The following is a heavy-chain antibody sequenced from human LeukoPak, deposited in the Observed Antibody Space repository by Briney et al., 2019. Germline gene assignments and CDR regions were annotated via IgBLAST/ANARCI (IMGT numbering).Heavy chain of an antibody. Sequence: GGSLRLSCAASGYTFSTYWMHWVRQAPGKGLVWVSGIRSDGSSTIYADSVKGRFTISRDNARNTLYLQVNSLRAEDTAVYYCARDSSGWGFDYWGQGSLVTVSS. CDR2: IRSDGSST. CDR1: GYTFSTYW. V-gene: IGHV3-74*01. D-gene: IGHD6-25*01. J-gene: IGHJ4*02. CDR3: ARDSSGWGFDY.